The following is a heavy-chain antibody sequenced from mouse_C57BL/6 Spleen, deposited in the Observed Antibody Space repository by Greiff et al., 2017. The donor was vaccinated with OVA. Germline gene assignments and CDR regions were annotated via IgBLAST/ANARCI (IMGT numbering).Heavy chain of an antibody. J-gene: IGHJ2*01. V-gene: IGHV2-2*01. CDR3: ARNYGNYPDD. CDR2: IWSGCGT. D-gene: IGHD2-1*01. Sequence: VKLQQSGPGLVQPSQSLSITCTVSGFSLTSYGVHWVRQSPGKGLEWLGVIWSGCGTAYNTAFISRLSISKDNAKSQVFFKMNSEQADDTAIYYCARNYGNYPDDWGKGTTLTVSS. CDR1: GFSLTSYG.